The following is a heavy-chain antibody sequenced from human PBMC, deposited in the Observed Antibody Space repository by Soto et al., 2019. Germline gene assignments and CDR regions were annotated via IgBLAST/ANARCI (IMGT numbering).Heavy chain of an antibody. V-gene: IGHV3-23*01. CDR1: GFTFSTYA. D-gene: IGHD3-10*01. Sequence: EVQLLESGGGLVQPGGSLRLSCSTSGFTFSTYAMNWVRLAPGKGLEWVSALSGSGGTSYYADSVRGRFTISRDNSKNTLFLQMNSLRAEDTGLYYCAKQRAGYGSGSDTYYFDFWGQGTPVTVSS. CDR3: AKQRAGYGSGSDTYYFDF. J-gene: IGHJ4*02. CDR2: LSGSGGTS.